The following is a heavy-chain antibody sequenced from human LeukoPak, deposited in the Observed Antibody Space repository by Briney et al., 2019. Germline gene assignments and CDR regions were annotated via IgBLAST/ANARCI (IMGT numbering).Heavy chain of an antibody. J-gene: IGHJ4*02. CDR1: GGSIRGYS. CDR2: ISDSGST. V-gene: IGHV4-59*01. Sequence: KPSETLSLTCTVSGGSIRGYSWSWLRQPPGKGLEWIGYISDSGSTYYNPSLKTRITISLDTSKNQFSLKLSSATAADTAVYYCARWGRPNFDYWGQGTLVTVSS. D-gene: IGHD7-27*01. CDR3: ARWGRPNFDY.